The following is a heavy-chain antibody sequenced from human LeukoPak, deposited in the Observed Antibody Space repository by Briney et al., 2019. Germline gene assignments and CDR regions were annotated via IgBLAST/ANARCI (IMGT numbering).Heavy chain of an antibody. J-gene: IGHJ3*02. CDR3: ARDVYKYDSSGSRAFDI. CDR1: GVSISSYY. CDR2: SYYSGST. D-gene: IGHD3-22*01. Sequence: SETLSLTCTVSGVSISSYYWSWIRQPPGKGLEWIGYSYYSGSTNYNPSLKRRVTISVDTSRNQFSLKLSSVTAADTAVYYCARDVYKYDSSGSRAFDIWGQGTMVTVSS. V-gene: IGHV4-59*01.